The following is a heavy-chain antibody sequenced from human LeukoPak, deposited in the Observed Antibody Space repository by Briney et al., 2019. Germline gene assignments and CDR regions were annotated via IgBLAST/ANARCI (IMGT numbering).Heavy chain of an antibody. CDR2: ISSSGSTI. Sequence: PGGSLRLSCAASGFTFSSYEMNWVRQAPGKGLEWVSYISSSGSTIYYADSVKGRFTISRDNAKNSLYLQMNSLRAEDTAVYYCARVFRYYYDSSGYFDYWGQGTLVTVSS. CDR1: GFTFSSYE. V-gene: IGHV3-48*03. CDR3: ARVFRYYYDSSGYFDY. D-gene: IGHD3-22*01. J-gene: IGHJ4*02.